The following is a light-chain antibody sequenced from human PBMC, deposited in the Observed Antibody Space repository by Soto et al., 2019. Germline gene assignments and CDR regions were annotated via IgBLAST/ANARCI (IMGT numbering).Light chain of an antibody. Sequence: QSVLTQPASVSGSPGQSITISCTGTSSDVGDHNYVSWYQQQPGKAPKLMMYAVSNRPSGVSNRFSGSKSGNTASLTISGLQAEDEADYYCSSYTTSSTVIFGGGTKLTVL. V-gene: IGLV2-14*03. CDR3: SSYTTSSTVI. CDR1: SSDVGDHNY. J-gene: IGLJ2*01. CDR2: AVS.